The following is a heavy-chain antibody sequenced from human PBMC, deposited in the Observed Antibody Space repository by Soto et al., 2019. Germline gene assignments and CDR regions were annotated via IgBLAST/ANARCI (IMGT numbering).Heavy chain of an antibody. CDR1: GYTLTELS. CDR2: FDPEDGET. D-gene: IGHD1-26*01. CDR3: AREGRPYSGSPGHWFDP. Sequence: ASVKVSCKVSGYTLTELSIHWVRHAPGKGLEWMGGFDPEDGETIYAQKFQGRVTITADTSTDTAYMELSSLRSEDTAVYYCAREGRPYSGSPGHWFDPWGQGTLVTVS. V-gene: IGHV1-24*01. J-gene: IGHJ5*02.